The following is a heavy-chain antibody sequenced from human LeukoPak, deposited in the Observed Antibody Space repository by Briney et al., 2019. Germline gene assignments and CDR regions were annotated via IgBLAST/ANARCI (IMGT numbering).Heavy chain of an antibody. CDR2: IKSKTDGGTT. Sequence: GGSLRLSCAASGFTFSNALMSWVRQAPGKGLEWVGRIKSKTDGGTTDYAAPVKGRFTISRDDSKNTLYLQMNSLKTEDTAVYYCTATYCSSTSCSNFDYWGQGTLVTVSS. CDR1: GFTFSNAL. V-gene: IGHV3-15*01. J-gene: IGHJ4*02. D-gene: IGHD2-2*01. CDR3: TATYCSSTSCSNFDY.